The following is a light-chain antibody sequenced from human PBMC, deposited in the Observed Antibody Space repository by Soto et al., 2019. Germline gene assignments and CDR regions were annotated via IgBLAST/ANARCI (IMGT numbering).Light chain of an antibody. J-gene: IGKJ1*01. CDR2: KVS. Sequence: DIVMTQTPVSSPVTLGQAASISCRSSQSLVHNDGNTYLSWFQQRPGQPPRLLIYKVSDRFSGVPDRFSGRGAGTDFTLTIIRVDAEDVGVYYCMQATQSPCTFGQGTKVEIK. CDR1: QSLVHNDGNTY. V-gene: IGKV2-24*01. CDR3: MQATQSPCT.